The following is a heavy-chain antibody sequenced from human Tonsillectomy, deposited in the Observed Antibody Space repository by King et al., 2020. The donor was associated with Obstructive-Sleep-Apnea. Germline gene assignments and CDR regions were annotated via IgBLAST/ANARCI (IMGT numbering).Heavy chain of an antibody. V-gene: IGHV6-1*01. CDR3: ARGRASSIGYSSSWHFDY. J-gene: IGHJ4*02. CDR1: GDSVSSNSAA. D-gene: IGHD6-13*01. CDR2: TYYRSKGYN. Sequence: VQLQQSGPGLVKPSQTLSLTCAISGDSVSSNSAASNSIRQCPSRGLGWLGRTYYRSKGYNDDAVSVKSRITTNPDTSKNQVSLQLNHVTPEDTAVYYCARGRASSIGYSSSWHFDYWGQGTLVTVSS.